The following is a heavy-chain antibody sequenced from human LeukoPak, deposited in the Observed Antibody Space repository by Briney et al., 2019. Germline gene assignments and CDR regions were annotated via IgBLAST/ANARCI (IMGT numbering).Heavy chain of an antibody. V-gene: IGHV1-8*01. CDR1: GYTFTSYD. D-gene: IGHD3-16*02. J-gene: IGHJ6*02. CDR2: MNPNSGIT. CDR3: ARSPVMITFGGVIVKVRYYYYGMDV. Sequence: ASVKVSCKASGYTFTSYDINWVRQATGQGLEWMGWMNPNSGITGYAQKFQGRVTMTRNTSISTAYMELSSLRSEDTAVYYCARSPVMITFGGVIVKVRYYYYGMDVWGQGTTVTVSS.